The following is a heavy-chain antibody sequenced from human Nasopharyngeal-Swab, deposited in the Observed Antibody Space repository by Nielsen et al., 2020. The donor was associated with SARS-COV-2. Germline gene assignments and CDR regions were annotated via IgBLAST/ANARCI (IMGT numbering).Heavy chain of an antibody. CDR1: GGSISSGGYY. J-gene: IGHJ4*02. Sequence: SETLSLTCTVSGGSISSGGYYWSWIRQHPGKGLEWIGYIYYSGSTNYNPSLKSRVTISVDTSKNQFSLKLSSVTAADTAVYYCARVWITMVRGVIIETDESKYYFDYWGQGTLVTVSS. D-gene: IGHD3-10*01. V-gene: IGHV4-61*08. CDR3: ARVWITMVRGVIIETDESKYYFDY. CDR2: IYYSGST.